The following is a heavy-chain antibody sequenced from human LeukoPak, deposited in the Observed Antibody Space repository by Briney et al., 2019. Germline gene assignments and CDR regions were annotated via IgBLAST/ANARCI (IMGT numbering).Heavy chain of an antibody. J-gene: IGHJ4*02. Sequence: GSLRLSCSASGFTFSRLWMSWVRQAPGKGLEYVALIKQGGSEIFHMDSVKGRFTISRDDATNSLYLQMNSLRVEDTALYYCARDRESESDSEGDYWGQGTLVTVSS. CDR2: IKQGGSEI. CDR1: GFTFSRLW. CDR3: ARDRESESDSEGDY. D-gene: IGHD4-11*01. V-gene: IGHV3-7*01.